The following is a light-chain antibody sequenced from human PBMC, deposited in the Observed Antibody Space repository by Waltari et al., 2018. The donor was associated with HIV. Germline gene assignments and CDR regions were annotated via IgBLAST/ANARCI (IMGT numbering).Light chain of an antibody. V-gene: IGLV7-46*01. Sequence: QAAVTQEPSMTVSPGGTIILTCGSSAGPVTSKNYAYWFQQKPGQAPTTLIFDSTKRDGGGPARFSGFLLGDKAVLTLSGALSEDEAFYYCLLFFGATRIFGGGTMVTV. CDR1: AGPVTSKNY. CDR3: LLFFGATRI. J-gene: IGLJ2*01. CDR2: DST.